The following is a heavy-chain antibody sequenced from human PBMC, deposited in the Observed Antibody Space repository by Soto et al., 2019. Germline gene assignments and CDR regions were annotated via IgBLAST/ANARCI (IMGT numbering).Heavy chain of an antibody. CDR2: IRSTPYGGTT. CDR3: TRGRYYPPYYFDY. V-gene: IGHV3-49*03. J-gene: IGHJ4*02. D-gene: IGHD3-22*01. Sequence: GGSLRLSCTAAGCRVGEFAMGWLRQAQGKGLEWVGFIRSTPYGGTTQYAASVKGRFTISRDDSKSIAYLQMNSLKTEDTAEYYCTRGRYYPPYYFDYWGQGTLVTVSS. CDR1: GCRVGEFA.